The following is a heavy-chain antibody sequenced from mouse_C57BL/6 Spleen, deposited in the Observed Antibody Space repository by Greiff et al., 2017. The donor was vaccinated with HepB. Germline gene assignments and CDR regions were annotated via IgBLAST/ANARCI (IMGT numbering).Heavy chain of an antibody. J-gene: IGHJ1*03. D-gene: IGHD2-4*01. Sequence: QVQLQQSGAELVRPGASVKLSCKASGYTFTDYYINWVKQRPGQGLEWIARIYPGSGNTYYNEKFKGKATLTAEKSSSTAYMQLSSLTSEDSAVYFCARRDYARYFDVWGTGTTVTVSS. CDR1: GYTFTDYY. CDR2: IYPGSGNT. V-gene: IGHV1-76*01. CDR3: ARRDYARYFDV.